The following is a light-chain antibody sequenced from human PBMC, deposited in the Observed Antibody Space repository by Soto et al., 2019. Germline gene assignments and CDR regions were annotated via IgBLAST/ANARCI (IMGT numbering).Light chain of an antibody. V-gene: IGLV2-8*01. CDR1: SSDIGGYKY. Sequence: QSVLTQPPSASGSPGQSVTISCTGTSSDIGGYKYVSWYQQHAGKAPKLMIYEVSKRPSGVPDRFSGSKSGNTASLTVSGLQTEDEADYYCSSYAGRNNVVFGGGTKLTVL. CDR3: SSYAGRNNVV. J-gene: IGLJ2*01. CDR2: EVS.